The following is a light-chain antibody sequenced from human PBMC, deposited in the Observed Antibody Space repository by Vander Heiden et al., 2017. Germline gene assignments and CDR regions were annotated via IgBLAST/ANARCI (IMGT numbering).Light chain of an antibody. V-gene: IGKV1-8*01. Sequence: AIRMTQSASSFSSSTGGRVTITCRASQVISIYLAWYQQKPGKAPKLLIYAASTLQSGVPSRFSGSGSGTDFTLTISCLQSEDFATYYCQQYYSYPQTFGQGTKVEIK. CDR1: QVISIY. CDR2: AAS. CDR3: QQYYSYPQT. J-gene: IGKJ1*01.